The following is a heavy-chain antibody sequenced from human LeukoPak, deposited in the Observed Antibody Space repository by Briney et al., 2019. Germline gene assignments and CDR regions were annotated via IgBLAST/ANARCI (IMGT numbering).Heavy chain of an antibody. CDR2: ICSGGNT. CDR1: GFTVSSNY. CDR3: ASELLRGTNWFDA. V-gene: IGHV3-53*01. D-gene: IGHD2-15*01. Sequence: GGSLRLSCAASGFTVSSNYMSWVRHAPRKGLEWVSIICSGGNTCYVDSVKGRFTISRDNSKNTLYLHMNSLRAEDTAVYYCASELLRGTNWFDAWGQGTLVTVSS. J-gene: IGHJ5*02.